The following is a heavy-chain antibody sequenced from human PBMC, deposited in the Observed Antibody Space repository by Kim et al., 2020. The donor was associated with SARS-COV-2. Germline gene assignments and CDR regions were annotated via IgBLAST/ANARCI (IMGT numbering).Heavy chain of an antibody. D-gene: IGHD3-9*01. CDR3: ARWDYGILTGEVVLPDGGMDV. CDR1: GFTFSDYY. V-gene: IGHV3-11*01. CDR2: ISSSGSTI. J-gene: IGHJ6*02. Sequence: GGSLRLSCAASGFTFSDYYMSWIRQAPGKGLEWVSYISSSGSTIYYADSVKGRFTISRDNAKNSLYLQMNSLRAEDTAVYYCARWDYGILTGEVVLPDGGMDVWGQGTTVPVSS.